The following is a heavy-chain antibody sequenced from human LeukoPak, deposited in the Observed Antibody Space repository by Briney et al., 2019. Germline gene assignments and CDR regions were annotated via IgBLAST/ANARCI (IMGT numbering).Heavy chain of an antibody. J-gene: IGHJ3*02. CDR2: IKQDGSEK. Sequence: HPGGSLRLSCVASGFTFSSRDWMTWVRQAPGKGLEWVANIKQDGSEKNYVDSVKGRFTISRDNAKNSVDLQMNSLRVEDTAVYYCAKEYDILTGYYAFDIWGQGTMVTVSS. CDR1: GFTFSSRDW. D-gene: IGHD3-9*01. CDR3: AKEYDILTGYYAFDI. V-gene: IGHV3-7*01.